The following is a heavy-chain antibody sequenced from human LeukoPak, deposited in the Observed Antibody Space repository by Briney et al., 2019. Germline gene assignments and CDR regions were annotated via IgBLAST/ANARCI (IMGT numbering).Heavy chain of an antibody. V-gene: IGHV1-18*01. D-gene: IGHD3-3*01. Sequence: ASVKVSCKASGYTFTSYGISWVRQAPGQGLEWMGWISAYNGNTNYAQKLQGRVTMTTDTSTSTAYMELRSLRSDDTAVYYCARVYDFWSGYQHWGYYYMDVWGKGTTVTVSS. J-gene: IGHJ6*03. CDR2: ISAYNGNT. CDR1: GYTFTSYG. CDR3: ARVYDFWSGYQHWGYYYMDV.